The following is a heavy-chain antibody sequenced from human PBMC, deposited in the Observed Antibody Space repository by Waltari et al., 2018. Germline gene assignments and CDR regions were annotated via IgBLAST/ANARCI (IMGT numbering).Heavy chain of an antibody. CDR2: LRNSGGT. J-gene: IGHJ4*02. V-gene: IGHV4-59*08. CDR3: ARLPKKYYDSLGWGFFDQ. D-gene: IGHD3-22*01. CDR1: GAFPGDDH. Sequence: HVQLQESGPGLVMPSETLSLTCSVSGAFPGDDHCTWIRQAPGKGLEWIAYLRNSGGTKCTPSLESRVTVSAVTSKKQFSLRLTSVTAADTAIYYCARLPKKYYDSLGWGFFDQWGQGILVTVSS.